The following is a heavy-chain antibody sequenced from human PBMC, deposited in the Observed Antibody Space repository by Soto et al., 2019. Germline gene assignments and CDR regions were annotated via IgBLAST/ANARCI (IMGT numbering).Heavy chain of an antibody. V-gene: IGHV3-30-3*01. CDR1: GFTFSSDT. Sequence: QVQLVESGGGVVHPGGSLRPSCAASGFTFSSDTMHWVRQAPGKGLEWVALISYDGSNKYYADSVKGRFTIYRDNSKNTLSQQMISLRAEETAVYYCARESGRRDAAGNDAFDIWGQGTLVNVFS. CDR2: ISYDGSNK. CDR3: ARESGRRDAAGNDAFDI. D-gene: IGHD6-13*01. J-gene: IGHJ3*02.